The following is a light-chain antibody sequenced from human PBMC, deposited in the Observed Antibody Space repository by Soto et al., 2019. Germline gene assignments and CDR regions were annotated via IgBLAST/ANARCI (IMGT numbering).Light chain of an antibody. CDR3: QQRSNWLLT. J-gene: IGKJ4*01. CDR2: DAS. Sequence: LLTQSPVTLSSSPGERATLSCRASQSVSSYLAWYQQKPGQAPRLLIYDASNRATGIPARFSGSGSGTDFTLTISSLEPEDFAVYYCQQRSNWLLTFGGGTKVDIK. V-gene: IGKV3-11*01. CDR1: QSVSSY.